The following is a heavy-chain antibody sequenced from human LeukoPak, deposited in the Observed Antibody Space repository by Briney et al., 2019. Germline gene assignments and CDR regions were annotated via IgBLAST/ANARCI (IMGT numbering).Heavy chain of an antibody. J-gene: IGHJ6*02. V-gene: IGHV3-66*01. CDR2: IYSGGST. CDR1: GFTVSSNY. CDR3: ARTPDHYDILTGYDYYYYYGMDV. D-gene: IGHD3-9*01. Sequence: GGSLRLSCAASGFTVSSNYMGWVRQAPGKGLEWVSVIYSGGSTYYADSVKGRFTISRDNSKNTLYLQMNSLRAEDTAVYYCARTPDHYDILTGYDYYYYYGMDVWGQGTTVTVSS.